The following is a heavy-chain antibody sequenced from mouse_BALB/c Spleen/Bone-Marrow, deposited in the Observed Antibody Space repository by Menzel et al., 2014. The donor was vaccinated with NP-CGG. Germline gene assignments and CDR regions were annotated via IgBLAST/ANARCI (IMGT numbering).Heavy chain of an antibody. D-gene: IGHD2-1*01. CDR2: INPSNGGT. CDR1: GYTFTSYY. Sequence: QVQLQQPGAELVKPGASVKLSCKASGYTFTSYYMYWVKQRPGQGLEWIGEINPSNGGTNFNEKFKSKATLTVDKSSSTAYMQLSSLTSEDSAVYYCTRYGNYYFDYLGQGTTLTVSS. V-gene: IGHV1S81*02. CDR3: TRYGNYYFDY. J-gene: IGHJ2*01.